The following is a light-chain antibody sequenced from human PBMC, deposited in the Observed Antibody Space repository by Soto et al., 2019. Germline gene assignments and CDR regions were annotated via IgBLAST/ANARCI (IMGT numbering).Light chain of an antibody. J-gene: IGKJ1*01. V-gene: IGKV3-15*01. CDR2: GAS. Sequence: EIVMTQSPATLSVCPGERATLSCRASQSVSSNLAWYQQKPGQAPRLLIYGASTRATGIPARFSGSRSGTEVTLTISSLQSEDFAVYYCQQYNNWRPGTFGQGPKVEIK. CDR3: QQYNNWRPGT. CDR1: QSVSSN.